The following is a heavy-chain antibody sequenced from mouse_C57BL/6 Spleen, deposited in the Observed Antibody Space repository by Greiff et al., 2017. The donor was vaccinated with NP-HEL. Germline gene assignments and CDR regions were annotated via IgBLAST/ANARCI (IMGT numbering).Heavy chain of an antibody. CDR1: GYTFTDYE. V-gene: IGHV1-15*01. J-gene: IGHJ2*01. CDR2: IDPETGGT. CDR3: TRRDTPDY. Sequence: VKLQESGAELVRPGASVTLSCKASGYTFTDYEMHWVKQTPVHGLEWIGAIDPETGGTAYNQKFKGKAILTADKSSSTAYMELRSLTSEDSAVYYCTRRDTPDYWGQGTTLTVSS.